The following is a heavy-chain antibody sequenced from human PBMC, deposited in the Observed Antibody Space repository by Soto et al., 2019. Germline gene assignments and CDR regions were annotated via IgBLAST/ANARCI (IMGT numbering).Heavy chain of an antibody. J-gene: IGHJ4*02. V-gene: IGHV3-53*05. CDR3: ARKTDSGGNGGF. D-gene: IGHD2-15*01. Sequence: EVRLVETGGDLIQPGGSLRLSCAVSGFTVSNHYMYWVRQPPGKGLEWVSLIYSHGDTRYADSVRGRFTVSRDNSKNTLYLQMNSLRSEDTAVYYCARKTDSGGNGGFWGQGTRVTVSS. CDR1: GFTVSNHY. CDR2: IYSHGDT.